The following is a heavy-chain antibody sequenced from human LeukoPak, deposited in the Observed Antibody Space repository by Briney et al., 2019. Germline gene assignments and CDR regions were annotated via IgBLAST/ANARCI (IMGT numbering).Heavy chain of an antibody. Sequence: SETLSLTCTVSGGSISSYYWSWIRQPPGKGLEWIGYIYYSGSTNYNPSLKSRVTISVDTSKNQFSLKLSSVTAADTAVYYCARVGDTHDAFDIWGQGTMVTVSS. V-gene: IGHV4-59*01. J-gene: IGHJ3*02. D-gene: IGHD3-16*01. CDR2: IYYSGST. CDR3: ARVGDTHDAFDI. CDR1: GGSISSYY.